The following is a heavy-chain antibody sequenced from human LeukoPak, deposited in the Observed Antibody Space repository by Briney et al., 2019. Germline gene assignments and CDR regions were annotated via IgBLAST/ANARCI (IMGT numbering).Heavy chain of an antibody. V-gene: IGHV4-34*01. CDR1: GGSFSGYY. CDR2: INHSGST. J-gene: IGHJ4*02. D-gene: IGHD3-3*01. Sequence: SETLSLTCAVYGGSFSGYYWSWIRQPPGKGLEWIGEINHSGSTNYNPSLKSRVTISVDTSKNQFSLKLSSVTAADTAVYYCARGGRGITIFGVVNRGTFAYWGRGTLVTVSS. CDR3: ARGGRGITIFGVVNRGTFAY.